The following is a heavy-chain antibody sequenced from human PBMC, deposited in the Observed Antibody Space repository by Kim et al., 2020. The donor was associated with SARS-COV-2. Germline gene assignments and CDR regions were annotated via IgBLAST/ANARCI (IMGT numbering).Heavy chain of an antibody. V-gene: IGHV4-59*13. CDR2: IFYTGSA. Sequence: PPGKGLEWSRYIFYTGSANCHPSLKSRVTISVDTSNLVFSLRLSSVTAADTAVYYCARDITSMGLFDYWGQGTLVPVSS. J-gene: IGHJ4*02. D-gene: IGHD5-18*01. CDR3: ARDITSMGLFDY.